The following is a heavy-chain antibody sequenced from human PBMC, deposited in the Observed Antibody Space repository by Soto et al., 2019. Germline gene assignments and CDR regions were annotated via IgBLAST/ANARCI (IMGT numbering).Heavy chain of an antibody. CDR2: IHTGGST. J-gene: IGHJ4*02. CDR1: GFTVSNHY. Sequence: VQLVESGGGLVQPGGSLRLSCAASGFTVSNHYMAWVRQAPGKGLAWVSVIHTGGSTYYADSVKGRFSISRDNSKNTLYLQMSSLRAEDTAVYYCARDFYDLSYKFDYWGQGTLVTVSS. V-gene: IGHV3-66*01. D-gene: IGHD3-3*01. CDR3: ARDFYDLSYKFDY.